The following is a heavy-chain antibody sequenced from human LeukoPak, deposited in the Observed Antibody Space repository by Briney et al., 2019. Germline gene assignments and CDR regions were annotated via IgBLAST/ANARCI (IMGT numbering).Heavy chain of an antibody. D-gene: IGHD3-22*01. CDR1: GFTFSSYW. Sequence: GGSLRLSCAASGFTFSSYWMSWVRQAPGKGLEWVANIKQDGSEKYYVDSVKGRFTISRDNSKNTLYLQMNSLRAEDTAVYYCAKVRGFYYYDSSGYLRDAFDIWGQGTMVTVSS. J-gene: IGHJ3*02. CDR2: IKQDGSEK. V-gene: IGHV3-7*03. CDR3: AKVRGFYYYDSSGYLRDAFDI.